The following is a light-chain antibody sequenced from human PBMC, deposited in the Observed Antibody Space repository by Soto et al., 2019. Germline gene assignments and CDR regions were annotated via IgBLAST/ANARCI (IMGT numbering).Light chain of an antibody. Sequence: DIQITQSPSTLSASVGDRATIPCRASQSISSRLAWYQKKPGKAPKLLIYDASSLESGVPSRFSGSGSGTEFTLTISSLQPDDFATYYCQQYNSYRWTFGQGTKVDI. V-gene: IGKV1-5*01. CDR2: DAS. CDR3: QQYNSYRWT. CDR1: QSISSR. J-gene: IGKJ1*01.